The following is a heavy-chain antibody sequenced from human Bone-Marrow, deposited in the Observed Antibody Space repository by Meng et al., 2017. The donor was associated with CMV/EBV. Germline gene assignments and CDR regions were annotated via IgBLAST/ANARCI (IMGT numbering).Heavy chain of an antibody. V-gene: IGHV4-59*01. J-gene: IGHJ4*02. D-gene: IGHD5-24*01. CDR2: IDYSGST. Sequence: SETLSLTCTVSGGFIRSYYWNWIRQPAGKGLEWIGNIDYSGSTNYNPSLKSRVTISVDTSKNQFSVKLRPVTAADTAVYYCARDSGEMAGDLYYFDDWGQGTLVTVSS. CDR1: GGFIRSYY. CDR3: ARDSGEMAGDLYYFDD.